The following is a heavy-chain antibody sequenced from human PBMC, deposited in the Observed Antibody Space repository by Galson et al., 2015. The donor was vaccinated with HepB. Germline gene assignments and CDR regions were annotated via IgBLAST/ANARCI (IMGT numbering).Heavy chain of an antibody. Sequence: SVKVSCKASGYTFTSYGISWVRQAPGQGLEWMGRIIPILGIANYAQKFQGRVTITADKSTSTAYMELSSLRSEDTAVYYCASLGGNSSFSVDYWGQGTLVTVSS. CDR1: GYTFTSYG. D-gene: IGHD4-23*01. J-gene: IGHJ4*02. V-gene: IGHV1-69*04. CDR3: ASLGGNSSFSVDY. CDR2: IIPILGIA.